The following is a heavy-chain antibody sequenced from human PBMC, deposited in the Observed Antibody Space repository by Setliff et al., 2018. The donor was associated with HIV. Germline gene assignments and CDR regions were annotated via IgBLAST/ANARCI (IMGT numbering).Heavy chain of an antibody. V-gene: IGHV3-7*03. D-gene: IGHD6-25*01. Sequence: GGSLRLSCAAAGFTFSSSWMMWVRQTPGRGLEWVANINEDGSEKYYVDSVRGRFTISRDNAKNSLYLQMNSLRAEDTAVYYCARGRAARAIDWFDPWGQGTLVTVSS. CDR1: GFTFSSSW. CDR3: ARGRAARAIDWFDP. CDR2: INEDGSEK. J-gene: IGHJ5*02.